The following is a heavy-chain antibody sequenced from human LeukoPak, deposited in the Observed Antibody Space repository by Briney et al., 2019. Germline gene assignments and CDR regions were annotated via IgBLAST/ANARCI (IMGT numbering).Heavy chain of an antibody. CDR3: AKGPFGESP. J-gene: IGHJ5*02. D-gene: IGHD3-10*01. CDR1: GFTFSSYG. CDR2: ISYDGSNK. Sequence: GGSLRLSCAASGFTFSSYGMHWVRQAPGKGLEWVAVISYDGSNKYYADSVKGRFTISRDNSKNTLYLQMNSLRAEDTAVYYCAKGPFGESPWDQGTLVTVSS. V-gene: IGHV3-30*18.